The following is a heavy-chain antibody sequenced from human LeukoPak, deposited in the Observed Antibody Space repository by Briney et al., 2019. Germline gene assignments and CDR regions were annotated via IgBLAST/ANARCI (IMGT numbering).Heavy chain of an antibody. CDR1: GGSFSGYY. CDR2: INHSGST. D-gene: IGHD6-19*01. CDR3: ARGFLSVAGYYYYGMDV. J-gene: IGHJ6*02. V-gene: IGHV4-34*01. Sequence: PSENLSLTCAVYGGSFSGYYWSWIRQPPGKGLEWIGEINHSGSTNYNPSLKSRVTISVDTSKNQFSLKLSSVTAADTAVYYCARGFLSVAGYYYYGMDVWSQGTTVTVSS.